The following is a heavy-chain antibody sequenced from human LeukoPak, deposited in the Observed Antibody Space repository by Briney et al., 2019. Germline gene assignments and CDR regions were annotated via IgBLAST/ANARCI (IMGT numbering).Heavy chain of an antibody. D-gene: IGHD1-1*01. J-gene: IGHJ3*02. V-gene: IGHV4-38-2*01. CDR2: IYHSGST. CDR3: ARVSASGTALDTFHI. CDR1: GYSISSGYY. Sequence: SSETLSLTCAVSGYSISSGYYWGWIRQPPGTGLEWIGSIYHSGSTYFNPPLKSRVTISVDTSKNQFSLTLSSVTAADTAVYFCARVSASGTALDTFHIWGQGTMVTVSS.